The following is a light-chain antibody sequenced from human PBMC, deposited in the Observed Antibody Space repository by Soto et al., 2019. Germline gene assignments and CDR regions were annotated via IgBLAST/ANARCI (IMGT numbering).Light chain of an antibody. CDR2: KAS. CDR1: QSVSTW. Sequence: DIHMTQSPSTLSASVGYRVTITCRASQSVSTWLAWYQQKPGKAPKLLIYKASSLESGVPSRFSGSGSGTEFTLTISTLQPDDFATYYCQQYNSWTFGQGTKVDIK. CDR3: QQYNSWT. V-gene: IGKV1-5*03. J-gene: IGKJ1*01.